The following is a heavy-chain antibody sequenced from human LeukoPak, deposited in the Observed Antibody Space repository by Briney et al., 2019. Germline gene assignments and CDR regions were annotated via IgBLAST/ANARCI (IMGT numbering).Heavy chain of an antibody. CDR3: AKSVSRIAVAGSDY. Sequence: GGSLRLSCAASGFTFSSYGMHWVRQAPGKGLEWVAFIRYDGSNKYYADSVKGRFTISRDNSKNTLYLQMNSLRAEDTAVYYCAKSVSRIAVAGSDYWGQGTLVTVSS. V-gene: IGHV3-30*02. J-gene: IGHJ4*02. D-gene: IGHD6-19*01. CDR1: GFTFSSYG. CDR2: IRYDGSNK.